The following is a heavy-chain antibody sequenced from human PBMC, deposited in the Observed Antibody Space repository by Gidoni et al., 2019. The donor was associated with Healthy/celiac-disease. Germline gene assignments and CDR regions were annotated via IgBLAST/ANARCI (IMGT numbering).Heavy chain of an antibody. Sequence: QVQLVESGGGVVQPGRSLRLACAAYGFTFSSDAMNWVRQAPGKGLEWVAVISYDGINKYYAASVKGRFTISRDNSKNTLYLQMNSLRAEDTAVYYCARDNSFAYGDHSYYYGMDVWGQGTTVTVSS. CDR1: GFTFSSDA. CDR2: ISYDGINK. V-gene: IGHV3-30-3*01. D-gene: IGHD4-17*01. J-gene: IGHJ6*02. CDR3: ARDNSFAYGDHSYYYGMDV.